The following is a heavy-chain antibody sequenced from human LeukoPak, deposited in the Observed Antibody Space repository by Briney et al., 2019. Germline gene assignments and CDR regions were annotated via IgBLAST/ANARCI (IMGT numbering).Heavy chain of an antibody. V-gene: IGHV5-51*01. CDR2: IYPGDSDT. Sequence: GESLKISGKGSGYSFTSYWIGWVRQMPGKGLEWMGIIYPGDSDTRYSPSFQGQVTISADKSISTAYLQWSSLKASDTAMYYCARLRVVVTTYDAFHIWGQGTMVTVSS. CDR3: ARLRVVVTTYDAFHI. D-gene: IGHD2-21*02. J-gene: IGHJ3*02. CDR1: GYSFTSYW.